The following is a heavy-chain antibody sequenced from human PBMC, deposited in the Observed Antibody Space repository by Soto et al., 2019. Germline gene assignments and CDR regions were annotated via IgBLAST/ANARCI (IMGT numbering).Heavy chain of an antibody. Sequence: PSETLSLTCTVSGGSISSYYWSWIRQPPGKGLEWIGYIYYSGSTNYNPSLKSRVTISVDTSKNQFSLKLSSVTAADTAVYYCARQPIAEADNWFDPWGQGTLVTVSS. CDR2: IYYSGST. J-gene: IGHJ5*02. CDR1: GGSISSYY. CDR3: ARQPIAEADNWFDP. V-gene: IGHV4-59*08. D-gene: IGHD6-13*01.